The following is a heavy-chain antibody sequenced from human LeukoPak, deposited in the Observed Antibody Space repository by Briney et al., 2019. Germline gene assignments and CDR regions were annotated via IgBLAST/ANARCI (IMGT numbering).Heavy chain of an antibody. V-gene: IGHV3-23*01. Sequence: GGSLRLSCAASGFTFSTYSMTWVRQGPGKGLEWVSSIYPSGDSTFYADSVKGRFTVSRDNSKNTLYLQMSSLRTEDTAIYYCAKDVVPDSGWDLDYWGQGTLVTVSS. CDR2: IYPSGDST. D-gene: IGHD6-19*01. J-gene: IGHJ4*02. CDR1: GFTFSTYS. CDR3: AKDVVPDSGWDLDY.